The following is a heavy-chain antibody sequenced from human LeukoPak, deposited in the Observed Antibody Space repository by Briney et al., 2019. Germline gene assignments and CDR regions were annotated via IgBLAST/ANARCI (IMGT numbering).Heavy chain of an antibody. J-gene: IGHJ4*02. CDR2: IKEDGSEK. CDR3: ATLDY. CDR1: GFSFSDYW. Sequence: GGPLRLSCAASGFSFSDYWMTWVRQAPGKGLEWVANIKEDGSEKYYLDSVKGRFTISRDNGKNSLYLQMNSLRAEDTAVYYCATLDYWGQGTLVTVSS. V-gene: IGHV3-7*01.